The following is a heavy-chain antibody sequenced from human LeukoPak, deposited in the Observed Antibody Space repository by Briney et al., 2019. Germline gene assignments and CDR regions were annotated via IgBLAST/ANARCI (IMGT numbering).Heavy chain of an antibody. CDR3: AKIVSARWDYYMDV. CDR2: ISAGSGTI. V-gene: IGHV3-48*01. J-gene: IGHJ6*03. Sequence: PGGSLRLSCAVSEFTFSIYGMNWVRQAPGKGLEWVSYISAGSGTISYADSVKGRFTISRDNSKNTLYLQMNSLRAEDTAVYYCAKIVSARWDYYMDVWGKGTTVTVSS. CDR1: EFTFSIYG. D-gene: IGHD2-15*01.